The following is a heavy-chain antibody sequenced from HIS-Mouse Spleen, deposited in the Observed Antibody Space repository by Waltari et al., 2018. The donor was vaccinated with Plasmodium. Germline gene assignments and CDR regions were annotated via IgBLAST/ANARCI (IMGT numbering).Heavy chain of an antibody. D-gene: IGHD7-27*01. Sequence: EVQLVESGGGLVQPGGSLRLSCAASGFPFSRYWLHWDRQAPGKGRVWVSRINSDGSRTSYADSVKGRFTISRDNAKNTLYLQMNSLRAEDTAVYYCARGRGNWGSGAFDIWGQGTMVTVSS. CDR1: GFPFSRYW. V-gene: IGHV3-74*01. J-gene: IGHJ3*02. CDR2: INSDGSRT. CDR3: ARGRGNWGSGAFDI.